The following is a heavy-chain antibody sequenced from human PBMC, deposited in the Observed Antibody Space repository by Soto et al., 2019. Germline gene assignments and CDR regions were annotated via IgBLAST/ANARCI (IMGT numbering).Heavy chain of an antibody. D-gene: IGHD3-3*01. V-gene: IGHV3-30*18. Sequence: QVQLVESGGGVVQPGRSLRLSCAASGFTFSSYGMHWVRQAPGKGLEWVAVIYDGSNKYYADSVKGRFTISSDNSKNTLYLQMNRLRAEDTAVYYCAKEVWSGPMDVWGQGATVTVSS. CDR1: GFTFSSYG. CDR3: AKEVWSGPMDV. J-gene: IGHJ6*02. CDR2: IYDGSNK.